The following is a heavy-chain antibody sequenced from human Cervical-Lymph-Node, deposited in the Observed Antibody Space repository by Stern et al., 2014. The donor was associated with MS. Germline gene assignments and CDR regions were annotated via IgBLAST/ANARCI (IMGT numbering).Heavy chain of an antibody. CDR1: GYTFTRYY. D-gene: IGHD6-19*01. Sequence: QVQLVESGAEVKKPGASVKVSCKASGYTFTRYYMHWVRQAPGQGLERMGIINPSGGSTSYAQKFQGRVTMTRDTSTSTVYMQLSSLRSEDTAVFYCAREVAGHRLGMMDVWGQGTSVTVSS. V-gene: IGHV1-46*01. CDR2: INPSGGST. J-gene: IGHJ6*02. CDR3: AREVAGHRLGMMDV.